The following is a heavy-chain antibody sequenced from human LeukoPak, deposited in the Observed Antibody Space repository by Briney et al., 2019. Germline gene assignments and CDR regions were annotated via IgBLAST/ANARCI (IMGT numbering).Heavy chain of an antibody. V-gene: IGHV3-74*01. CDR3: ARGPNSNWSGLDF. CDR1: GFSFSGHW. J-gene: IGHJ4*02. Sequence: GRSLSLSCTASGFSFSGHWMQWARHLEGKGLVWVSRISPTGSTTSYADSVKGRFTVSRDKAKNTLDLQVNNLRAEDTAVYYCARGPNSNWSGLDFWGQRTLLTVSS. D-gene: IGHD6-6*01. CDR2: ISPTGSTT.